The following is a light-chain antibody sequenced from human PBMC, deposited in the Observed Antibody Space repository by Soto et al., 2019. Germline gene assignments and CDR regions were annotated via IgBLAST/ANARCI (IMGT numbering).Light chain of an antibody. V-gene: IGLV2-14*01. CDR3: TSYTVSSSTYV. CDR2: EVS. CDR1: SSDVGCYNY. Sequence: QSALTQPASVSGSPGQSITISCTGTSSDVGCYNYVSWYQQLPGKASKLIIFEVSNRPSGASNRFSGSKSGNTASLTISGLQAEDEADYYCTSYTVSSSTYVFGTGTKVTVL. J-gene: IGLJ1*01.